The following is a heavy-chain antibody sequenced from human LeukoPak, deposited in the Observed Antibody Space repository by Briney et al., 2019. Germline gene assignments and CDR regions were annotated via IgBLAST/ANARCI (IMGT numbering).Heavy chain of an antibody. CDR2: IIPILGIA. CDR1: GGTFSSYA. CDR3: ARVGGERYDFWSGYDYYGMDV. V-gene: IGHV1-69*04. Sequence: SVKVSCKASGGTFSSYAISWVRQAPGQGLEWMGRIIPILGIANYAQKFQGRVTITADKSTSTAYMEPCSLRSEDTAVYYCARVGGERYDFWSGYDYYGMDVWGQGTTVTVSS. J-gene: IGHJ6*02. D-gene: IGHD3-3*01.